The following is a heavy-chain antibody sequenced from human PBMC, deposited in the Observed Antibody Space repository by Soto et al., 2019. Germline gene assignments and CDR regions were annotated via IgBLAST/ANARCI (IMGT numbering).Heavy chain of an antibody. J-gene: IGHJ3*02. V-gene: IGHV1-8*01. CDR1: GYTFTSYD. CDR3: ASPARNYDLWSGNSFAI. D-gene: IGHD3-3*01. Sequence: QVQLVQSGAEVKKPGASVKVSCKASGYTFTSYDINWVRQATGQGLEWMGWMNPNSGNTGYAQKFQGRVTMNRNTSISTAYMELSSLRSEDTAVYYFASPARNYDLWSGNSFAIGGHGTMVTVSS. CDR2: MNPNSGNT.